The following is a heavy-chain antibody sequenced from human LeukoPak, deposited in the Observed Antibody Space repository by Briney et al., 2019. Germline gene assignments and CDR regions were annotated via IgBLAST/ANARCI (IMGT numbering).Heavy chain of an antibody. Sequence: GGSLRLSCAASGFTFSSYEMNWVRQAPGKGLEWVSYISSSGSTIYYADSVKGRFTISRDNAKNSLYLQMNSLRAEDTAVYYCAGGYSSSWYKYYFDYWGQGTLVTVSS. V-gene: IGHV3-48*03. CDR3: AGGYSSSWYKYYFDY. CDR1: GFTFSSYE. D-gene: IGHD6-13*01. CDR2: ISSSGSTI. J-gene: IGHJ4*02.